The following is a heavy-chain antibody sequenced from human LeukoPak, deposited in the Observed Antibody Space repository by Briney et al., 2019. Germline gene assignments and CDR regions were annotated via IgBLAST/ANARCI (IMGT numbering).Heavy chain of an antibody. CDR1: GFTFSSYA. Sequence: GGSLRLSCAASGFTFSSYAMSWLRQAPGKGLEWVSAISGSGGSTYYADSVKGRFTISRDNSKNTLYLQMNSLRAEDTAVYYCAKDPIAVAGGGWFDPWGQGTLVTVSS. V-gene: IGHV3-23*01. J-gene: IGHJ5*02. D-gene: IGHD6-19*01. CDR2: ISGSGGST. CDR3: AKDPIAVAGGGWFDP.